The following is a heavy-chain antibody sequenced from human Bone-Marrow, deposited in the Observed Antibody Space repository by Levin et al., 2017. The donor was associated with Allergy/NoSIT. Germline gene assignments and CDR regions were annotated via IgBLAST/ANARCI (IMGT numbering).Heavy chain of an antibody. Sequence: PSGGSLRLSCEVSGLPFRNFWMSWVRQAPGKGLEWVANIDEAGNEKQYLQSVKGRFTISRDNAKKSVSLHMSSLRVGDTAIYYCATRGPVARDVDFWGRGTLVTVSS. J-gene: IGHJ4*02. CDR2: IDEAGNEK. CDR1: GLPFRNFW. D-gene: IGHD3-10*01. CDR3: ATRGPVARDVDF. V-gene: IGHV3-7*03.